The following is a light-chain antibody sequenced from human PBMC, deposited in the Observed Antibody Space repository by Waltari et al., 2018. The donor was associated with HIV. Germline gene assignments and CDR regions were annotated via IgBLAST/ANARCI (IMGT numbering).Light chain of an antibody. V-gene: IGKV3-15*01. Sequence: EILMTQSPATLSVSPGEKVTLSCRASQSVSSNLAWYQQKPGQAPGLLIYGASTRAAGIPARFSGSGAGREFTLSISSLQSEDFAVYYCQQYHNWPRTFGQGTKVEI. CDR2: GAS. J-gene: IGKJ1*01. CDR3: QQYHNWPRT. CDR1: QSVSSN.